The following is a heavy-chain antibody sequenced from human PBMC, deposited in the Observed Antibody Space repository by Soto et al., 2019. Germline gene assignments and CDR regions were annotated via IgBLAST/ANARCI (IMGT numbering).Heavy chain of an antibody. V-gene: IGHV1-8*01. J-gene: IGHJ4*02. CDR1: GYTFSNCD. CDR3: AKVSRKGSAIDFDY. CDR2: VNPNNGDT. Sequence: QVQLVQSGAELKKPGASVKVSCKASGYTFSNCDMNWVRQATGQGPEWIGWVNPNNGDTGYAQKFQGGVTLTTDISTTTAYMELTSLRSEDTAIYYCAKVSRKGSAIDFDYWGQGTLITVSS. D-gene: IGHD3-10*01.